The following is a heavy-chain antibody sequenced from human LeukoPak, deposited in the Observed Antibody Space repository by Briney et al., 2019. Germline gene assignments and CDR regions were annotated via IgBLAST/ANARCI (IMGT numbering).Heavy chain of an antibody. CDR3: ARDILRYFDWLGSDYYYYGMDV. CDR1: GFTFSSYA. D-gene: IGHD3-9*01. CDR2: ISYDGSNK. Sequence: PGGSLRLSCAASGFTFSSYAMHWVRQAPGKGLEWVAVISYDGSNKYYADSVKGRFTISRDNSKNTLYLQMNSLRAEDTAVYYCARDILRYFDWLGSDYYYYGMDVWGQGTTVTVSS. J-gene: IGHJ6*02. V-gene: IGHV3-30-3*01.